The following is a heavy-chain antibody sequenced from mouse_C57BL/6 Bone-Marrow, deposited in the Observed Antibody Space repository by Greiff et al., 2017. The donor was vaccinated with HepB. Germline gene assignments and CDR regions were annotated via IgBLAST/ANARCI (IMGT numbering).Heavy chain of an antibody. D-gene: IGHD1-1*01. V-gene: IGHV2-2*01. CDR1: GFSLTSYG. J-gene: IGHJ4*01. CDR2: IWSGGST. CDR3: ARSTVVARGYYAMDY. Sequence: VKLVESGPGLVQPSQSLSITCTVSGFSLTSYGVHWVRQSPGKGLEWLGVIWSGGSTDYNAAFISRLSISKDNSKSQVFFKMNSLQADDTAIYYCARSTVVARGYYAMDYWGQGTSVTVSS.